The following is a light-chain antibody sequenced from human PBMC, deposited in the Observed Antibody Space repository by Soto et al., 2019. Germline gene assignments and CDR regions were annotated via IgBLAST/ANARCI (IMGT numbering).Light chain of an antibody. CDR1: EGISNY. CDR3: QKYNSVPRT. J-gene: IGKJ3*01. V-gene: IGKV1-27*01. CDR2: AAS. Sequence: DTQMTQSPSSLSASVGDTVTLTCRASEGISNYLAWYQQKPGKVPKLLIYAASTLQAGVPSRFSGSGFGTEFTLTIDTLQPEHVAIYYCQKYNSVPRTYGPGTKVDIK.